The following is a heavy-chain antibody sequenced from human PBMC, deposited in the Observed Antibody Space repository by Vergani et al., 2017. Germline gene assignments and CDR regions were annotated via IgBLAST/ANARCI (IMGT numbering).Heavy chain of an antibody. CDR1: GFTFSSYW. Sequence: EVQLVESGGGLVQPGGSLRLSCAASGFTFSSYWMSWVRQAPGKGLEWVANIKQDGSEKYYVDSVKGRFTISRDNAKNSLYLQMNSLRAEDTAVYYCAGEVAVAGLDYYYYGMDVWGQGTTVTVSS. CDR3: AGEVAVAGLDYYYYGMDV. J-gene: IGHJ6*02. D-gene: IGHD6-19*01. V-gene: IGHV3-7*03. CDR2: IKQDGSEK.